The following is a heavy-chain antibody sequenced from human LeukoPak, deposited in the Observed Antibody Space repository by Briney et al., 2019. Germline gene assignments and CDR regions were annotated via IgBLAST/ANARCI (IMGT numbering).Heavy chain of an antibody. V-gene: IGHV3-7*01. CDR3: ARPNVGDSYGFVHDY. CDR1: GFIFSSYW. Sequence: GGSLRLSCAASGFIFSSYWMSWVRQAPGKGLEWVANIKQDGSEKYYVDSVKGRFTISRDNAKNSLYLQMNSLRAEDTAVYYCARPNVGDSYGFVHDYWGQGTLVTVSS. D-gene: IGHD5-18*01. CDR2: IKQDGSEK. J-gene: IGHJ4*02.